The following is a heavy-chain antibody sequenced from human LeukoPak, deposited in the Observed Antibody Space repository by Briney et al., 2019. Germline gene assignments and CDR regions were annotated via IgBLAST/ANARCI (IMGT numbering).Heavy chain of an antibody. D-gene: IGHD6-13*01. V-gene: IGHV3-23*01. CDR2: ISGSGGST. J-gene: IGHJ4*02. CDR1: GFTFSSYA. Sequence: GASLRLSCAASGFTFSSYAMSWVRQAPGKGLEWVSAISGSGGSTYYADSVKGRFTISRDNSKNTLYLQMNSLRAEDTAVYYCARWKLQSRVAAGTPFDYWGQGTLVTVSS. CDR3: ARWKLQSRVAAGTPFDY.